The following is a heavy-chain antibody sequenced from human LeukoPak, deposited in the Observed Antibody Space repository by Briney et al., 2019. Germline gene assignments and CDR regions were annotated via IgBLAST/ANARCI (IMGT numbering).Heavy chain of an antibody. CDR1: GLTFSSYA. Sequence: PGGSLRLSCTASGLTFSSYAMNWVRQAPGKGLEWVSGIGAGGTFTYYADSVKGRFTIFRDNSKNTLYLQTNSLRAEDTAVYYCAKDFLRFIAAADPFDYWGQGTLVTVSS. V-gene: IGHV3-23*01. J-gene: IGHJ4*02. D-gene: IGHD6-13*01. CDR3: AKDFLRFIAAADPFDY. CDR2: IGAGGTFT.